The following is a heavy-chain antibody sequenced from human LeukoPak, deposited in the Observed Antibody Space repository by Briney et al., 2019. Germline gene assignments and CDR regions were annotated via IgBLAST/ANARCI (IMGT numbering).Heavy chain of an antibody. D-gene: IGHD6-13*01. CDR1: GFTFSSYA. J-gene: IGHJ5*02. CDR3: ARRHSSSSSWFDP. CDR2: ISGSGGST. V-gene: IGHV3-23*01. Sequence: GGSLRLSCAASGFTFSSYAMSWVRQAPGKGLEWVSAISGSGGSTYYADSVKGRFTISRDNSKDTLYLQMNSLRAEDTAVYYCARRHSSSSSWFDPWGQGTLVTVSS.